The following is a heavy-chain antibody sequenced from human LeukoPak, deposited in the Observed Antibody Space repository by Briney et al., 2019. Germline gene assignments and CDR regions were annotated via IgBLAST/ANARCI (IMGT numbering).Heavy chain of an antibody. CDR2: IFYSGST. V-gene: IGHV4-59*01. D-gene: IGHD6-19*01. Sequence: SETLSLTCTVSGGSISSYHWSWIRQPPGKGLEWIGYIFYSGSTNYNPSLKNRVTISGDTSKNQFSLELSSVTTADTAVYYCARGAVAGQDFDYWGQGTPVTVSS. CDR3: ARGAVAGQDFDY. CDR1: GGSISSYH. J-gene: IGHJ4*02.